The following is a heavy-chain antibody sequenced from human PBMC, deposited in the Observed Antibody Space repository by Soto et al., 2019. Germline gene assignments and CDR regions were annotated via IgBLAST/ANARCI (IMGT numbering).Heavy chain of an antibody. CDR3: ARDLEY. D-gene: IGHD3-3*01. CDR1: GGCFTRYY. J-gene: IGHJ4*02. V-gene: IGHV4-59*01. Sequence: SESLSLSRRVSGGCFTRYYWSWIRQPPGKGLEWIGYIYYSGSTNYNPSLKSRVTISVDTSKNQFSLKLSSVTAADTAVYYCARDLEYWGQGTLVTVSS. CDR2: IYYSGST.